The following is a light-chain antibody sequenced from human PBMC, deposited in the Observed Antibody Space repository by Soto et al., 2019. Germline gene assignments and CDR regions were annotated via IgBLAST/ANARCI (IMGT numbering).Light chain of an antibody. CDR3: QSYDSSLSGWV. V-gene: IGLV1-40*01. CDR2: GNS. CDR1: SSNIGAGYD. Sequence: QSVLTQPPSVSGAPGQRVTISCTGSSSNIGAGYDVHWYQQLPGTAPKLLIYGNSNRPSGVPDRFSGSKSGTSASLAITGLQADEEDDYYCQSYDSSLSGWVFGGGTKLTVL. J-gene: IGLJ3*02.